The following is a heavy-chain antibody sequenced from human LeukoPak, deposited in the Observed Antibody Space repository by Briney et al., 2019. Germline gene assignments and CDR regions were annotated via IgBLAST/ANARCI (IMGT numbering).Heavy chain of an antibody. CDR3: ARAYSYGYFDY. CDR2: IYNSGSGSI. V-gene: IGHV4-59*01. CDR1: GFTFSSYG. J-gene: IGHJ4*02. Sequence: PGGSLRLSCAASGFTFSSYGMSWIRQPPGKGLEWIGYIYNSGSGSINYNPSLKSRVTISEDTSKNQFSLNLSSVTAADTAVYYCARAYSYGYFDYWGQGTLVTVSS. D-gene: IGHD5-18*01.